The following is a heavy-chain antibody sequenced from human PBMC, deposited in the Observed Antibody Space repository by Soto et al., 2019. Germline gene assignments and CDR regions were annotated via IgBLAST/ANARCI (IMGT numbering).Heavy chain of an antibody. V-gene: IGHV3-74*01. CDR3: ARHVLTYDSVPNSRFGMAV. Sequence: EKGLVWVSRLNSDGRGTNYADSVQGRFTGSRDNAKNPLSLQLNSLRAEDTAVYFCARHVLTYDSVPNSRFGMAVWGQGTTVTVTS. CDR2: LNSDGRGT. J-gene: IGHJ6*02. D-gene: IGHD1-1*01.